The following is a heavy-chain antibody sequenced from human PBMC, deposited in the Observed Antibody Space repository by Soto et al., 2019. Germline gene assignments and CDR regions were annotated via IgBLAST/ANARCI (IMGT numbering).Heavy chain of an antibody. Sequence: GGSLRLSCAASGFTVSSFYMTWVRRAPGKGLQWVAVISSGGSTYYADSVKDRFTISRDNSKNTFYLHMSSLHSEDTAMYYCVADLPRVRTNWGFDYWGQGTLVTVSS. J-gene: IGHJ4*02. CDR2: ISSGGST. CDR1: GFTVSSFY. V-gene: IGHV3-66*01. D-gene: IGHD7-27*01. CDR3: VADLPRVRTNWGFDY.